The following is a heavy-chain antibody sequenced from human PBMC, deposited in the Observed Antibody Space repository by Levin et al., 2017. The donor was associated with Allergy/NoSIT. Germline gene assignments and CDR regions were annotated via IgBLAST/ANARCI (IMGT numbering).Heavy chain of an antibody. D-gene: IGHD2-21*01. CDR2: IFPGDSDT. J-gene: IGHJ4*02. CDR1: GYSFTSYW. V-gene: IGHV5-51*01. Sequence: ASVKVSCQASGYSFTSYWFGWVRQRPGKGLEWMGLIFPGDSDTRVSPSFQGQIIMSVDKSSNTAYLQWSSLRASDTAMYYCARRDSDGSNSFDYWGQGTLVTVSP. CDR3: ARRDSDGSNSFDY.